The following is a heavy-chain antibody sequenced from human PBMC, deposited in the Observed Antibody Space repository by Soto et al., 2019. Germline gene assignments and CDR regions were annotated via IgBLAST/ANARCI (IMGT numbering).Heavy chain of an antibody. CDR3: ARRITIFGVVIPENYYYGMDG. CDR2: IYYSGST. V-gene: IGHV4-39*01. Sequence: ATTSLSWHVAEVSSSRSVSYWGWKRQPPGKGMEWIGSIYYSGSTYYNPSLKSRVTISVDTSKNQFSLKLSSVTAADTAVYYCARRITIFGVVIPENYYYGMDGWGQGTTVTVSS. D-gene: IGHD3-3*01. J-gene: IGHJ6*02. CDR1: EVSSSRSVSY.